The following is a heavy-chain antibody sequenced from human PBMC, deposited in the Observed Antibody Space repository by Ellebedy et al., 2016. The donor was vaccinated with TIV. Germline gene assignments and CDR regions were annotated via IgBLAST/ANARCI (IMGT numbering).Heavy chain of an antibody. Sequence: PGGSLRLSCAASGFTFSRYAMSWVRQAPGKGLECVAIIRQAGSETYYLDSVKGRFTIFSDNAKNSVYLQMDSLRVEDTAVYYCARARCSALDCYMPGYWGQGTLVSVSS. D-gene: IGHD2-21*02. CDR3: ARARCSALDCYMPGY. V-gene: IGHV3-7*03. J-gene: IGHJ4*02. CDR2: IRQAGSET. CDR1: GFTFSRYA.